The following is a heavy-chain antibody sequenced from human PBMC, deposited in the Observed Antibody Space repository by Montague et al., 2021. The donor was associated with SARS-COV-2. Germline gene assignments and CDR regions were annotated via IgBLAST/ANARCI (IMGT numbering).Heavy chain of an antibody. J-gene: IGHJ4*01. CDR1: GDSITNHY. Sequence: SETLSLTCSVYGDSITNHYWSWIRQPAGKGLEWIGRMHFTGKTNFSPFFSSRLTMSADTSKNQFSLKLTSVTAADTAIYFCARDRFDFGAGTQDTIDFWGQGTLVTVSS. D-gene: IGHD3-10*01. CDR2: MHFTGKT. CDR3: ARDRFDFGAGTQDTIDF. V-gene: IGHV4-4*07.